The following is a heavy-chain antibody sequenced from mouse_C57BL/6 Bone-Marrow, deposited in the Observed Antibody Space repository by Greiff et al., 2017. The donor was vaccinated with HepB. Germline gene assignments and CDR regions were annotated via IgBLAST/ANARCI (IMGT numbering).Heavy chain of an antibody. J-gene: IGHJ1*03. CDR1: GFPFSSYV. Sequence: EVQRGESGEGLVKPGGALQLSCGSSGFPFSSYVLSWGCQTSEKRLEGGAYISSGGDYIYSADTVKGRFTISRDNARNTLYLQMSSLKSEDTAMYYCTREGITTVRFDVWGTGTTVTVSS. CDR3: TREGITTVRFDV. CDR2: ISSGGDYI. V-gene: IGHV5-9-1*02. D-gene: IGHD1-1*01.